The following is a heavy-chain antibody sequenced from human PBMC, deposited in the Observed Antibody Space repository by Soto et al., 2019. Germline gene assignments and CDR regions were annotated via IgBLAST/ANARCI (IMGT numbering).Heavy chain of an antibody. Sequence: SETLSLTCAVYGGSFSGYYWSWIRQPPGKGLEWIGEINHSGSTNYNPSLKSRVTISVDTSKNQFSLKLGSVTAADTAVYYCARGRAGDSSGYYYPDFDYWGQGTLVTVSS. V-gene: IGHV4-34*01. CDR2: INHSGST. J-gene: IGHJ4*02. D-gene: IGHD3-22*01. CDR3: ARGRAGDSSGYYYPDFDY. CDR1: GGSFSGYY.